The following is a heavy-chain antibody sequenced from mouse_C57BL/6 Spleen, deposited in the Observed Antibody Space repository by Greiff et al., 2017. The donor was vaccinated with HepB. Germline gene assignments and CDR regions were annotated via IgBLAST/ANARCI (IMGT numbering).Heavy chain of an antibody. Sequence: QVQLQQSGAELARPGASVKMSCKASGYTFTSYTMHWVKQRPGQGLEWIGYINPSSGYTKYNQKFKDKSTLTADKSSSTAYMQLSSLTSEDSAVYYCARYYYEGYFDVWGTGTTVTVSS. V-gene: IGHV1-4*01. CDR3: ARYYYEGYFDV. CDR2: INPSSGYT. CDR1: GYTFTSYT. J-gene: IGHJ1*03. D-gene: IGHD2-4*01.